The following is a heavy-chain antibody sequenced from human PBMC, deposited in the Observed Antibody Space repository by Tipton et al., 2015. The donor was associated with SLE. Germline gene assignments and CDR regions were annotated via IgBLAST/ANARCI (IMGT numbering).Heavy chain of an antibody. CDR3: ARDNGKAIQLWVLTSHSYYYAMDV. J-gene: IGHJ6*02. Sequence: SLRLSCAASGFTFNSYWMHWVRQAPGKGLVWVSRINTDGTSTSYADSVKGRFTISRDNAKNTLYLQMNGLRAEDTGVYYCARDNGKAIQLWVLTSHSYYYAMDVWDQGP. CDR2: INTDGTST. V-gene: IGHV3-74*01. D-gene: IGHD1-1*01. CDR1: GFTFNSYW.